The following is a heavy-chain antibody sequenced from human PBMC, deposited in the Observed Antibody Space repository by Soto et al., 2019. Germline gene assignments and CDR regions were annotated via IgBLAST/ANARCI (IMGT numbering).Heavy chain of an antibody. CDR1: GGSISSYY. CDR2: IYYSGST. J-gene: IGHJ5*02. D-gene: IGHD3-10*01. CDR3: AGGNMVRGANWFDP. V-gene: IGHV4-59*08. Sequence: QVQLQESGPGLVKPSETLSLTCTVSGGSISSYYWSWIRQPPGKGLEWIGYIYYSGSTNYNPSLKSRVTISVDTSKNQFSLKRSSVTAADTAVYYCAGGNMVRGANWFDPWGQGTLVTVSS.